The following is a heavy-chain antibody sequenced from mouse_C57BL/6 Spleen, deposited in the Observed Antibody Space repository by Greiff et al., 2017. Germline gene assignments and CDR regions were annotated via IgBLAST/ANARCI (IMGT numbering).Heavy chain of an antibody. D-gene: IGHD4-1*01. CDR2: INPNNGGT. Sequence: VQLQQSGPELVKPGASVKISCKASGYTFTDYYMNWVKQSHGKSLEWIGDINPNNGGTSYNQKFKGKATLTVDKSSSTAYMELRSLTSEDSAVYYCARLAYWAGDYWGQGTTLTVSS. CDR1: GYTFTDYY. V-gene: IGHV1-26*01. J-gene: IGHJ2*01. CDR3: ARLAYWAGDY.